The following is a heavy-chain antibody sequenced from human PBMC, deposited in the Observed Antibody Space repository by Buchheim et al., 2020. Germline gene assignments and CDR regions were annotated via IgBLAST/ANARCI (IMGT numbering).Heavy chain of an antibody. V-gene: IGHV3-7*01. D-gene: IGHD6-19*01. Sequence: EMQLVESGGGLVQPGGSLRVSCEVSGFIFSSYWMSWFRQVPGKGLEWVAVLSPDGSDKYYLDSVKGRFTISRDNAKNSLYLQMNSLRPEDTAVCYCARGGNSGWYGGGEYWGQGTL. CDR2: LSPDGSDK. J-gene: IGHJ4*02. CDR3: ARGGNSGWYGGGEY. CDR1: GFIFSSYW.